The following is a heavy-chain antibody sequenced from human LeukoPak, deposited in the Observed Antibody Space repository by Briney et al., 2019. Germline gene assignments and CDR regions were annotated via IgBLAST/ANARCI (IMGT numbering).Heavy chain of an antibody. V-gene: IGHV3-11*04. CDR2: ISSSGSTI. CDR3: ARGGPIFGVVIREYYMDV. D-gene: IGHD3-3*01. CDR1: GFTFSDYY. J-gene: IGHJ6*03. Sequence: GGSLRLSCAASGFTFSDYYMSWIRQAPGKGLEWVSYISSSGSTIYYADSVKGRFTISRDNAKTSLYLQMNSLRAEDTAVYYCARGGPIFGVVIREYYMDVWGKGTTVTVSS.